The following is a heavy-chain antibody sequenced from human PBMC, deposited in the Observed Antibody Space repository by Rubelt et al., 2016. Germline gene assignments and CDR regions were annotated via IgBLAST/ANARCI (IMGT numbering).Heavy chain of an antibody. J-gene: IGHJ4*02. V-gene: IGHV3-15*01. Sequence: EVQLVESGGGLVKPGGSLRLSCAASGFTFSNAWVSWVRQAPGKGLEWVGRSKSKTAGGTTDYAAPVKGRFTSSRDDSKNTLYLQMNSLKTEDTAVYYCTTDGDSSSSGWTTWGQGALVTVSS. CDR1: GFTFSNAW. D-gene: IGHD6-6*01. CDR3: TTDGDSSSSGWTT. CDR2: SKSKTAGGTT.